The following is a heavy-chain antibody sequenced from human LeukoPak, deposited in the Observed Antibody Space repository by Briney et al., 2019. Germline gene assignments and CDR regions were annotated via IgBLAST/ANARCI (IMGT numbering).Heavy chain of an antibody. D-gene: IGHD4-17*01. J-gene: IGHJ4*02. CDR1: GFTFSRYA. V-gene: IGHV3-30*04. CDR2: ISNDGSNT. Sequence: PGGSLRLSCGASGFTFSRYAMHWVRQAPGKGLEWVALISNDGSNTYYADSVKGRFSISRDNSKDTLYLQMDRLRAEDTALFYCAKTGDLRNYGDPEYIDHWGQGTLVTVSS. CDR3: AKTGDLRNYGDPEYIDH.